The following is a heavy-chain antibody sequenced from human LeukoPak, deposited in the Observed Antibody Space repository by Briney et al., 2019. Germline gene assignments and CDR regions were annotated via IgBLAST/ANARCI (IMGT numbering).Heavy chain of an antibody. V-gene: IGHV3-7*01. CDR1: GFTLSSYW. D-gene: IGHD2-15*01. CDR2: INQDGSDE. CDR3: ARGSVVAPNFDF. Sequence: GGSLRLSCAASGFTLSSYWMSWVRQAPGKGLEWVAYINQDGSDEDYVDSVRGRFTISRDNAKNSLYLQMNSLRAEDTAVYYCARGSVVAPNFDFWGQGTLVTVSS. J-gene: IGHJ4*02.